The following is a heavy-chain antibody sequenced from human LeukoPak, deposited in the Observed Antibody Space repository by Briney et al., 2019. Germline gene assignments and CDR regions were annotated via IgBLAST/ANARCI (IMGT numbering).Heavy chain of an antibody. V-gene: IGHV1-8*01. Sequence: ASVKVSCKASGYTFTSYDINWVRQATGQGLEWMGWINPNSGNTCCAQKFKGRFTMTRNTSINTAYMELSSLRSEDTAVYYCAIYYSSGWGNWFDPWGQGTLVTVSS. CDR3: AIYYSSGWGNWFDP. D-gene: IGHD6-19*01. CDR1: GYTFTSYD. CDR2: INPNSGNT. J-gene: IGHJ5*02.